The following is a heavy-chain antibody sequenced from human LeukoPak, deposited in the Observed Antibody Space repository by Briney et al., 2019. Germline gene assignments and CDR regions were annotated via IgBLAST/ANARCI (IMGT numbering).Heavy chain of an antibody. D-gene: IGHD3-3*01. J-gene: IGHJ4*02. Sequence: GGSLRLSCAASGFTFSNYWMYWVRRAPGKGLVWVSQIKSDGNITYYADSVKGRFTISRDNAKNTLYLQMNSLRAEDTAVYYCGRSGDFWSGSGVAYWGQGTLVTVSS. CDR1: GFTFSNYW. V-gene: IGHV3-74*01. CDR2: IKSDGNIT. CDR3: GRSGDFWSGSGVAY.